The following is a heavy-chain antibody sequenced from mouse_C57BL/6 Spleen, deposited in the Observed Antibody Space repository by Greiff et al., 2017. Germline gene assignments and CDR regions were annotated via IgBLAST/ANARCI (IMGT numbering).Heavy chain of an antibody. CDR1: GYAFTNYL. J-gene: IGHJ2*01. CDR2: INPGSGGT. V-gene: IGHV1-54*01. CDR3: ARDERLLFDY. D-gene: IGHD2-3*01. Sequence: VQLQESGAELVRPGTSVKVSCKASGYAFTNYLIEWVKQRPGQGLEWIGVINPGSGGTNYNEKFKGKATLTADKSSSTAYMQLSSLTSEDSAVYFCARDERLLFDYWGQGTTLTVSS.